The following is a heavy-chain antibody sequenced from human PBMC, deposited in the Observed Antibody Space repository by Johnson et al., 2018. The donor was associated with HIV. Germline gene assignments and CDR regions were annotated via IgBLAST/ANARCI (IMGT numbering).Heavy chain of an antibody. J-gene: IGHJ3*01. CDR3: ATKGSKWELIVEGFAV. V-gene: IGHV3-66*02. D-gene: IGHD1-26*01. CDR2: LYADGRT. CDR1: GFIVSSKY. Sequence: EQLVESGGGLVQPGGSLRLSCAASGFIVSSKYMTWFRQAPGKGLEWVSVLYADGRTYYADSVKGRFTVSSDYSENTWYLQMNSLTAEDTAVYYCATKGSKWELIVEGFAVWGKGTMVTVSS.